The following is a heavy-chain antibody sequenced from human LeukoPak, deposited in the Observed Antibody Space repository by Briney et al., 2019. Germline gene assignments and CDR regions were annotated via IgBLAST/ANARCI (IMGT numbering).Heavy chain of an antibody. CDR2: IQYDGSNE. CDR1: GFTFSSYW. Sequence: QPGGSLRLSCAASGFTFSSYWMSWVRQAPGKGLEWVAYIQYDGSNEQYADSVKGRFSISRDSSKNILYLQMNSLRREDTAVYFCARDLRTYYDPLTGYYNPHAFDLWGQGTMVTVSS. V-gene: IGHV3-30*02. CDR3: ARDLRTYYDPLTGYYNPHAFDL. J-gene: IGHJ3*01. D-gene: IGHD3-9*01.